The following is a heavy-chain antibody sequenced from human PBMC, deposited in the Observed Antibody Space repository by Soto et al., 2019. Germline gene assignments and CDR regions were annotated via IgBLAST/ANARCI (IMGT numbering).Heavy chain of an antibody. CDR1: GYTFTSYY. CDR3: ARVRGTPDYYDSSVGLYYLYGMDV. J-gene: IGHJ6*02. Sequence: QVQLVQSGAEVKKPGASVKVSCKASGYTFTSYYMHWVRQAPGQGLEWMGMINPSGGSTTHAQKVQGRVTMNRDTSTNNVYMELSSLRFEDADVYYCARVRGTPDYYDSSVGLYYLYGMDVWGQGTTVTVSS. CDR2: INPSGGST. V-gene: IGHV1-46*01. D-gene: IGHD3-22*01.